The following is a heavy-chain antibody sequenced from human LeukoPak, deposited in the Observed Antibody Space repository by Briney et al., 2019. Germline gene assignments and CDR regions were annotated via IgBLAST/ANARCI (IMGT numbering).Heavy chain of an antibody. CDR3: ARELPGYSGYDGIDY. Sequence: GASVKVSCKASGYTFTGYYMHWVRQAPGQGLEWMGWINPNSGGTNYAQKFQGRVTMTRDTSISTAYMELSRLRSDDTAVYYCARELPGYSGYDGIDYWGQGTLVTVSS. D-gene: IGHD5-12*01. J-gene: IGHJ4*02. CDR2: INPNSGGT. V-gene: IGHV1-2*02. CDR1: GYTFTGYY.